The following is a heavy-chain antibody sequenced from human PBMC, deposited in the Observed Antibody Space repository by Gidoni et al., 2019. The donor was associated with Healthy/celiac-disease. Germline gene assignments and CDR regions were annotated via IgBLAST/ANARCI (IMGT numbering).Heavy chain of an antibody. V-gene: IGHV1-69*01. CDR3: AREGKLERPFPIYYYYYMDV. CDR1: GGTLSSSA. J-gene: IGHJ6*03. D-gene: IGHD1-1*01. CDR2: IIPIFGTA. Sequence: QLQLAQSGAEVKKPGSSEKVYCKASGGTLSSSAISWVRQAPWQGLEWMGGIIPIFGTANYEQKFQGSVTITADESTSTAYMELSSLRSEDTAVYYCAREGKLERPFPIYYYYYMDVWGKGTTVTVSS.